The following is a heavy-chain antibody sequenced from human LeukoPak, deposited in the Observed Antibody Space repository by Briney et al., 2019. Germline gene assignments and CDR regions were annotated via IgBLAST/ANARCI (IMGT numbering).Heavy chain of an antibody. V-gene: IGHV3-23*01. CDR1: GFTFSSYA. J-gene: IGHJ6*02. D-gene: IGHD3-10*01. Sequence: PGGSLRLSCAASGFTFSSYAMSWVRQAPGKGLEWVSAISGSGGSTYYADSVKGRFTISRDNSENTLSLQMNSLGAEDTAVYYCAKGSSRSSYYYYGMDVGGQGTTVTVSS. CDR3: AKGSSRSSYYYYGMDV. CDR2: ISGSGGST.